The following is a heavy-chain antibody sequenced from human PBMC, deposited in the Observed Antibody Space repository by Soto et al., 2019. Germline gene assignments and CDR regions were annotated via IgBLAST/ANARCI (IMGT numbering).Heavy chain of an antibody. J-gene: IGHJ3*02. CDR1: GGSISSYY. V-gene: IGHV4-59*08. CDR3: ARHGYSGYDGNAFDI. Sequence: SETLSLTCTVSGGSISSYYWSWIRQPPGKGLEWIGYIYYSGSTNYNPSLKSRVTISVDTSKNQFSLKLSSVTAADTAVYYCARHGYSGYDGNAFDIWGQGTMVTVSS. D-gene: IGHD5-12*01. CDR2: IYYSGST.